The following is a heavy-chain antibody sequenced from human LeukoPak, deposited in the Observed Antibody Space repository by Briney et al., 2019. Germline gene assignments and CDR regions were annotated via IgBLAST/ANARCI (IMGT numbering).Heavy chain of an antibody. J-gene: IGHJ4*02. V-gene: IGHV3-23*01. CDR2: ISGSGDST. CDR3: ANLGANYYFDY. CDR1: GFTFSSFV. Sequence: PGGALRVSCAASGFTFSSFVMSWVRQAPGKGLDWVSGISGSGDSTYYADSMRGRITISRDNAKNTLYLQMNSLRAEGTAVYYCANLGANYYFDYWAQGTLVTVSS. D-gene: IGHD4/OR15-4a*01.